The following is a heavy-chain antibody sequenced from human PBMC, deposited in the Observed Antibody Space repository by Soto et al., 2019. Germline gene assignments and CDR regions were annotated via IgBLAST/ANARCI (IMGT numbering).Heavy chain of an antibody. D-gene: IGHD4-4*01. J-gene: IGHJ4*02. CDR3: ARHSNEYRKSLDN. Sequence: QLQLQESGPGLVKPSETLSLTCPVSGGSISGYYWSWIRQLPGKGLEWIAFIHYTGSSNPNPSLKRRSTISVDTSQNQLSLKSNSVTAADTAEYYCARHSNEYRKSLDNWGQGTLVTVS. V-gene: IGHV4-59*08. CDR2: IHYTGSS. CDR1: GGSISGYY.